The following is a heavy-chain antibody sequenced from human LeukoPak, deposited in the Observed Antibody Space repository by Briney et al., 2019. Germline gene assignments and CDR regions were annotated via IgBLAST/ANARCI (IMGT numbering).Heavy chain of an antibody. V-gene: IGHV3-33*06. J-gene: IGHJ4*02. CDR1: GFTFSSYG. CDR2: IWYDGSNK. CDR3: AKDQGYSAYFDY. D-gene: IGHD5-12*01. Sequence: GRSLRLSCAASGFTFSSYGMHWVRQAPGKGLEWVAVIWYDGSNKYYADSVKGRFTISRDNSKNTLYLQMNSLRAEDTAVYYCAKDQGYSAYFDYWGQGTLVTVSS.